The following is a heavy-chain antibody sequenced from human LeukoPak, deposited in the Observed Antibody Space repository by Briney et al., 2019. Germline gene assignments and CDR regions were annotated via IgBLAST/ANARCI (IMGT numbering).Heavy chain of an antibody. CDR3: AREGGTYSVVN. CDR1: GFIFSSYE. D-gene: IGHD1-26*01. Sequence: PGGSLRLSCAASGFIFSSYEMNWVRQAPGKGLEWVSYISSSASIRYYADSVKGRCTISRDNAKNSLYLQMNSLRAEDTAVYYCAREGGTYSVVNWGQGILVTVSS. CDR2: ISSSASIR. J-gene: IGHJ4*02. V-gene: IGHV3-48*03.